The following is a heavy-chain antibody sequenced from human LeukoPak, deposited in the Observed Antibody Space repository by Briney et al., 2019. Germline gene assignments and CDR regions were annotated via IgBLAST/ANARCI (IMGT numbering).Heavy chain of an antibody. CDR1: GFTFSHYW. J-gene: IGHJ5*02. CDR3: VSQQVAPP. Sequence: GGFLRLSCVASGFTFSHYWMSWVRQAPGKGLEWVANIKEDGSIEDYVDSVKGRFTVSRDNAKNSLYLEMNSLRVEDTAVYYCVSQQVAPPWGQGTLVIVSS. V-gene: IGHV3-7*01. D-gene: IGHD5-12*01. CDR2: IKEDGSIE.